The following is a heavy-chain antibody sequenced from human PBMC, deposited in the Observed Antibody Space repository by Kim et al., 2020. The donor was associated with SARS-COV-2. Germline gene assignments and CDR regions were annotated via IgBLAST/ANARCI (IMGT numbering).Heavy chain of an antibody. Sequence: GGSLRLSCAASGFTFSSYWMSWVRQAPGKGLEWVANIKQDGSEKYYVDSVKGRFTISRDNAKNSLYLQMNSLRAEDTAVYYCATAAWDYDILTYLYYYYYGMDVWGQGTTVTVSS. D-gene: IGHD3-9*01. V-gene: IGHV3-7*01. CDR2: IKQDGSEK. CDR3: ATAAWDYDILTYLYYYYYGMDV. J-gene: IGHJ6*02. CDR1: GFTFSSYW.